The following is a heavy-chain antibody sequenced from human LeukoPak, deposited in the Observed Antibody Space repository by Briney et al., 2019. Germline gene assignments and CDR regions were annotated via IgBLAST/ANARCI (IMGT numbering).Heavy chain of an antibody. D-gene: IGHD5-18*01. CDR1: GGYFSGYY. Sequence: PSEALSLTCAVYGGYFSGYYWSWIRQPPGKGLEWIGEINHSGSTNYNPSLKSRVTISVDTSKNQFSLKLSSVTAADTAVYYCARARGGYSCGYHYWGQGTLVTVSS. J-gene: IGHJ4*02. CDR2: INHSGST. CDR3: ARARGGYSCGYHY. V-gene: IGHV4-34*01.